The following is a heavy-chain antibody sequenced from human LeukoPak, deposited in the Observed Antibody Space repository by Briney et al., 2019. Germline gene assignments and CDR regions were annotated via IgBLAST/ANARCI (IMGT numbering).Heavy chain of an antibody. CDR2: AYDSGIS. CDR3: ARRAGTGTPVYFDY. J-gene: IGHJ4*02. Sequence: SETLSLTCTVSGGSVSNNHWSWIRQSTEKGLEWIGYAYDSGISNYNPSLESRVTLSVDTSKNPFSLRLTSVTAADTAVYFCARRAGTGTPVYFDYWGQGVLVTVSS. D-gene: IGHD6-19*01. V-gene: IGHV4-59*02. CDR1: GGSVSNNH.